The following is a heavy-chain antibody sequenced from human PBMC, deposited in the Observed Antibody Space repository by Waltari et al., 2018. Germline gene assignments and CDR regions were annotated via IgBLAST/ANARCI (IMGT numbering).Heavy chain of an antibody. CDR1: GYTFTGYY. CDR2: INPNSGGT. V-gene: IGHV1-2*06. D-gene: IGHD6-6*01. CDR3: ARGFEYSSSCDHYCGMDV. J-gene: IGHJ6*02. Sequence: QVQLVQSGAEVKKPGASVKVSCKASGYTFTGYYMHWVRQAPGQGLAWMGRINPNSGGTNYAQKVQGRVTMTRDTSISAAYKELSRLRSDDTAVYYCARGFEYSSSCDHYCGMDVWGQGTTVTVSS.